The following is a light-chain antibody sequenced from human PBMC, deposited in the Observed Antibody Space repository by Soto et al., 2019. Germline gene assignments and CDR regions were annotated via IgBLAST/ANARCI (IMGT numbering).Light chain of an antibody. J-gene: IGKJ2*01. CDR3: QQYNSYQYT. V-gene: IGKV1-5*03. Sequence: DIPMTQSPSTLSASVGDRVTITCRASQSIGHWLAWYQQKPGKAPKALIYGASSLESGVPSRFSGSGSGTEFTLTISSLQPDDFATYYCQQYNSYQYTFGQGTKLEIK. CDR1: QSIGHW. CDR2: GAS.